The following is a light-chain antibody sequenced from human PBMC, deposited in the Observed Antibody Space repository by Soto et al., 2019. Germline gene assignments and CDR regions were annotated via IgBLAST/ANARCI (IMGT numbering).Light chain of an antibody. CDR3: QQTYTTPHP. CDR2: SAS. V-gene: IGKV1-39*01. CDR1: QSVSTY. Sequence: DIQMTQSPSSLSASVGDRVTITCRASQSVSTYLNWYHQKPGKAPKLLIYSASSLQSGVPSRFSGSGSGTDFTLTISSLQPEDFATYYCQQTYTTPHPFGPGTRVEI. J-gene: IGKJ1*01.